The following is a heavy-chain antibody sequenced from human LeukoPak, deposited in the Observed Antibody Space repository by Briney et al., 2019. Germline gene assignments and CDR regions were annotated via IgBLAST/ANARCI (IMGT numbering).Heavy chain of an antibody. J-gene: IGHJ4*02. CDR2: VSADGSKE. V-gene: IGHV3-30-3*02. D-gene: IGHD2-21*01. CDR3: AKKFVGITVIAGDYFDY. Sequence: PGGSLRLSCAVSGFTFTSYAMHWVRQAPGKGLEWVAVVSADGSKEYYADSVRGRFTISRDNSKNTVYLQMNSLRAEDTAVYYCAKKFVGITVIAGDYFDYWGQGTLVTVSS. CDR1: GFTFTSYA.